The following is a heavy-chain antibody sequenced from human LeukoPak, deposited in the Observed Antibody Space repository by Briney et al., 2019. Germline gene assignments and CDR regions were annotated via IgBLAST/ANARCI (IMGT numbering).Heavy chain of an antibody. CDR3: VRIPNSANFPNWFDP. J-gene: IGHJ5*02. Sequence: GGSLRLSCAASGFTFSSSTMNWVRRAPGKGLEWVSSISSSSDYIYYADSVKGRFSISRDNAKNSLYLQMNSLRAEDTAVYYCVRIPNSANFPNWFDPWGQGTLVTVSS. CDR1: GFTFSSST. D-gene: IGHD4/OR15-4a*01. V-gene: IGHV3-21*01. CDR2: ISSSSDYI.